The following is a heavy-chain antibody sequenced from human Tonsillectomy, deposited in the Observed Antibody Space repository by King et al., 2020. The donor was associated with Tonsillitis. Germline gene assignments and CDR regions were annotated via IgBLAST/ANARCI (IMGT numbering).Heavy chain of an antibody. CDR3: AKGGCSSTSCYYDCDY. Sequence: VQLVESGGGLVQPGGSLRLSCAASGFTVSSYAMSWVRQAPGRGLELVAAISGSGGSTYFADAVKGRVTISSDNSKNTLYLQMNSLRAEDTAVYYCAKGGCSSTSCYYDCDYWGQGTLVTVSS. V-gene: IGHV3-23*04. D-gene: IGHD2-2*01. J-gene: IGHJ4*02. CDR2: ISGSGGST. CDR1: GFTVSSYA.